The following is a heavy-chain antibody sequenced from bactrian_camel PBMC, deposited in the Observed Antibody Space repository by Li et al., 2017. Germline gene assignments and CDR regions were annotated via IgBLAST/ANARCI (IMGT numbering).Heavy chain of an antibody. CDR2: MDSPGRT. Sequence: VESGGGSVQPGESLRLTCTFSETRYCMGWFRQPPGKDREGVAVMDSPGRTKYADSVSGRFTISQDIGKKTIYLQMNDLKPEDTAMYYCAGRSGSMCLLDPSRYDFWGQGTQVTVS. CDR3: AGRSGSMCLLDPSRYDF. J-gene: IGHJ4*01. CDR1: ETRYC. D-gene: IGHD3*01. V-gene: IGHV3S53*01.